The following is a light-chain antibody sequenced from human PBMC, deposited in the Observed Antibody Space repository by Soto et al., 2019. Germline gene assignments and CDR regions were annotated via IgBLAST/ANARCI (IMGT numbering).Light chain of an antibody. Sequence: QAVLTQPPSVSGAPGQRVTISCTGSSSNIGAGYPVHWYQQLPGTAPKLLIHGNTNRPSGVPDRFSGSRSGLAITGLQAEDEADYYCQSYESSLSGYVFGTGTKVTVL. V-gene: IGLV1-40*01. CDR3: QSYESSLSGYV. CDR1: SSNIGAGYP. J-gene: IGLJ1*01. CDR2: GNT.